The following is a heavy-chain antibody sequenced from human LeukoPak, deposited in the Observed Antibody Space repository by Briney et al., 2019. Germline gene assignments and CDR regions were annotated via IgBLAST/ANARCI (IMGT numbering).Heavy chain of an antibody. CDR1: GFTFSSYG. J-gene: IGHJ4*02. Sequence: GGSLRLSCAASGFTFSSYGMDWVRQAPGKGLEWVAVISYDGSNKYYADSVKGRFTISRDNSQNTMYLQMNSLRAEDTAVYYCAKDVSYGYSPFVYWGQGTLVTVSS. CDR3: AKDVSYGYSPFVY. D-gene: IGHD5-18*01. V-gene: IGHV3-30*18. CDR2: ISYDGSNK.